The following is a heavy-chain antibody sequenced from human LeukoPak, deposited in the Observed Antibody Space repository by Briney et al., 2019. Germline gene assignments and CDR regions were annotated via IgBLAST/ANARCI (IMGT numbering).Heavy chain of an antibody. J-gene: IGHJ6*03. Sequence: SETLSLTCTVSGGSISSYYWSWIRQPPGKGLEWIGYIYYSGSTNYNPSLKSRVTISVDTSKNQFSLKLSSVTAADTAVYYCARSVEGYCSGGSCYYYYYYMDVWGKGTTVTVSS. D-gene: IGHD2-15*01. CDR2: IYYSGST. CDR1: GGSISSYY. V-gene: IGHV4-59*01. CDR3: ARSVEGYCSGGSCYYYYYYMDV.